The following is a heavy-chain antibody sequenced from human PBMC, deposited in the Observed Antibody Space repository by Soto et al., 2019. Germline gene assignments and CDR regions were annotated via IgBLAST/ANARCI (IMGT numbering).Heavy chain of an antibody. V-gene: IGHV3-30*18. J-gene: IGHJ3*02. D-gene: IGHD2-21*02. CDR2: ISYDGSNK. CDR1: GFTFSSYG. CDR3: AKGDCGGDCYSFDAFDI. Sequence: QVQLVESGGGVVQPGRSLRLSCAASGFTFSSYGMHWVRQAPGKGLEWVAVISYDGSNKYYADSVKGRFTISRDNSKNTLYLQMISLRAEDTAVYYCAKGDCGGDCYSFDAFDIWGQGTMVTVSS.